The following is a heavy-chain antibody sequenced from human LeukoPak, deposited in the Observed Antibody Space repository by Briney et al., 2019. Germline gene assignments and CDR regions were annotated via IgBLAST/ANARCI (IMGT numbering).Heavy chain of an antibody. V-gene: IGHV4-39*02. D-gene: IGHD4-11*01. CDR1: GGSISSSSYY. Sequence: SETLSLTCTVSGGSISSSSYYWGWIRQPPGKGLEWIGSIYYSGSTYYNPSLKSRVTISVDTSKNHFSLDLTSVTAADTAVYFCARGRVSSSTYYSTYYYFYMDVWGKGTTVIVSS. J-gene: IGHJ6*03. CDR3: ARGRVSSSTYYSTYYYFYMDV. CDR2: IYYSGST.